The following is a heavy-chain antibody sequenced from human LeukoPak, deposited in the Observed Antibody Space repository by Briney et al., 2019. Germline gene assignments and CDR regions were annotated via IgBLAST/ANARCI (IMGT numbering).Heavy chain of an antibody. CDR3: ARGRVTTLYYFDY. Sequence: GGSLRLSCAASGFTFSDHCMDWVRQAPGKGLEWVGRTRNIANSYTTEYAASVKGRFTISRDDSKNSLYLQMNSLKTEDTAVYYCARGRVTTLYYFDYWGQGTLVTVSS. CDR2: TRNIANSYTT. D-gene: IGHD4-17*01. V-gene: IGHV3-72*01. CDR1: GFTFSDHC. J-gene: IGHJ4*02.